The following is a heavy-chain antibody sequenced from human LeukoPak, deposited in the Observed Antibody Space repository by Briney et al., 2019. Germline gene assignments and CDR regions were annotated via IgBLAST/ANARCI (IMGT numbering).Heavy chain of an antibody. CDR3: ARGPPQLGMHDPFET. Sequence: ASVKVSCKPSGSAFTGYYIHWVRQAPGQGLEWMGWINPDSGGGDIGHKFQGRVAMTRDTSGTTVFMEVRRLTSDDTAVYYCARGPPQLGMHDPFETWGQGTLSPSLQ. J-gene: IGHJ3*02. V-gene: IGHV1-2*02. CDR1: GSAFTGYY. CDR2: INPDSGGG. D-gene: IGHD7-27*01.